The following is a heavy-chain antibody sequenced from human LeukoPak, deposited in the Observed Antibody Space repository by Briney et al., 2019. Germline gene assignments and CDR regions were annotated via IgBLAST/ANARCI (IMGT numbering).Heavy chain of an antibody. D-gene: IGHD6-13*01. CDR2: IYTGDSDT. V-gene: IGHV5-51*01. Sequence: GESLKISCKASGYTFTSFFTGWVRQMPGQGLEWMGIIYTGDSDTRYSPSFQGQVTISVDKSISTAYLQWRSLKASDTAIYYCARPITGAGTDLGYWGQGTLVTVSS. J-gene: IGHJ4*02. CDR1: GYTFTSFF. CDR3: ARPITGAGTDLGY.